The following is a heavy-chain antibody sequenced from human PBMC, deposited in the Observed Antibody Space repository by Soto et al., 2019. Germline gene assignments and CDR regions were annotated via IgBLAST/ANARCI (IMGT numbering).Heavy chain of an antibody. J-gene: IGHJ2*01. D-gene: IGHD2-2*01. CDR3: ARKVLGSTSRPDWWYFDL. Sequence: EVQLLESGGGLVQPGGSLRLSCVGSGFTFINYAMNWVRQTPGKGLEWVSTISGGGDRAFDADTVKGRFTTSRDNYKNTVTLQMHSLRADDTAVYYCARKVLGSTSRPDWWYFDLWGRGTLVTVSS. CDR1: GFTFINYA. V-gene: IGHV3-23*01. CDR2: ISGGGDRA.